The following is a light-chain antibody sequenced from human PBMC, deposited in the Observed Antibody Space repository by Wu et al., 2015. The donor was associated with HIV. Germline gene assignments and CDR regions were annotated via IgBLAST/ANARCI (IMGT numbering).Light chain of an antibody. CDR3: QQYSTSLWYS. CDR1: QSISQNY. J-gene: IGKJ2*03. V-gene: IGKV3-20*01. CDR2: GAS. Sequence: EIVLTQSPGALSLSPGERATLSCRASQSISQNYLAWYQQKPGQAPRLLISGASSRATGIPDRFSGSGSGTDFTLTISRLEPEDFAVYYCQQYSTSLWYSFGQGTKLEIK.